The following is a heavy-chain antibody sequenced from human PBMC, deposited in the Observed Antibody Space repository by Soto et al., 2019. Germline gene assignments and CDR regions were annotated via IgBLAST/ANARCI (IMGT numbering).Heavy chain of an antibody. Sequence: QVQLVESGGGVVQPGRSLRLSCAASGFTFSTYAMHWVRQAPGKGLECVAIISYDGGSKYYADAVKGRFTISRENSKNTVYLQMNSLRAEATAVYYCAKNPDSSIGRQIWGQGTMVTVSS. J-gene: IGHJ3*02. V-gene: IGHV3-30-3*02. CDR1: GFTFSTYA. CDR2: ISYDGGSK. CDR3: AKNPDSSIGRQI. D-gene: IGHD2-21*01.